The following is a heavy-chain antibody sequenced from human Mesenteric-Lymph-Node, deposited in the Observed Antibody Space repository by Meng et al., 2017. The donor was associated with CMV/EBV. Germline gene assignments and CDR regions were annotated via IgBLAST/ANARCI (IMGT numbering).Heavy chain of an antibody. V-gene: IGHV3-53*01. D-gene: IGHD3-16*01. Sequence: GGSLRLSCATSGFTFSSYAVSWVRQAPGKGLEWVSVIYSGGSTYYADSVKGRFTISRDNSKNTLYLQMNSLRAEDTAVYYCARDYAGMDVWGQGTTVTVSS. J-gene: IGHJ6*02. CDR1: GFTFSSYA. CDR3: ARDYAGMDV. CDR2: IYSGGST.